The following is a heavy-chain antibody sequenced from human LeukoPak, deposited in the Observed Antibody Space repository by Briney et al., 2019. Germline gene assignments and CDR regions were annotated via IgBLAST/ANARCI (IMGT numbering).Heavy chain of an antibody. CDR2: ISYDGSNK. V-gene: IGHV3-30-3*01. CDR3: ARDLEYYYYGMDV. J-gene: IGHJ6*02. Sequence: GGSLRLSCAASGFTLSSYAMHWVGQAPGKGLEWVAVISYDGSNKYYADSVKGRFTISRDNSKNTLYLQMNSLRAEDTAVYYCARDLEYYYYGMDVWGQATTVTVSS. CDR1: GFTLSSYA.